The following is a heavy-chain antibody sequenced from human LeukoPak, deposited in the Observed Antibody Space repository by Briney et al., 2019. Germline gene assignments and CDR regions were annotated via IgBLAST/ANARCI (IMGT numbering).Heavy chain of an antibody. Sequence: ASVKVSCKASGYTFTSYDINWVRQATGQGLEWMGWMNPNSGNTGYAQKFQGRVTMTRNTSISTAYMELSSLRSEDTAVYYCASLGVTTGSKEVSNYYGMDVWGQGTTVTVSS. D-gene: IGHD4-17*01. CDR2: MNPNSGNT. J-gene: IGHJ6*02. V-gene: IGHV1-8*01. CDR1: GYTFTSYD. CDR3: ASLGVTTGSKEVSNYYGMDV.